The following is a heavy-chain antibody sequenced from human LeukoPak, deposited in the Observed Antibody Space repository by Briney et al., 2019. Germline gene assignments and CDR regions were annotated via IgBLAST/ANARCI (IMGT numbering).Heavy chain of an antibody. CDR1: GFTFDDYA. J-gene: IGHJ6*03. CDR3: AKDYSPNLGIANYMDV. D-gene: IGHD6-13*01. Sequence: PGGSLRLSCAASGFTFDDYAMHWVRQAPGKGLEWVSGISWNSGSIGYADSVKGRFTISRDNAKNSLYLQMNSLRAEDMALYYCAKDYSPNLGIANYMDVWGKGTTVTVSS. CDR2: ISWNSGSI. V-gene: IGHV3-9*03.